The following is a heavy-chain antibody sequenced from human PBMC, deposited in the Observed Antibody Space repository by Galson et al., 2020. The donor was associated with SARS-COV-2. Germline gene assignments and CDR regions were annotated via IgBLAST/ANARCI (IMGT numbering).Heavy chain of an antibody. Sequence: GGSLRLSCAASRFTFSSYGMHWVRQAPGKGLEWVAVISYDGSNKYYADSVKGRFTISRDNSKNTLYLQMNSLRPEDMAVYYCAKESYLLGGALPDYWGHGSLVAVAS. CDR1: RFTFSSYG. D-gene: IGHD2-21*01. J-gene: IGHJ4*01. CDR3: AKESYLLGGALPDY. CDR2: ISYDGSNK. V-gene: IGHV3-30*18.